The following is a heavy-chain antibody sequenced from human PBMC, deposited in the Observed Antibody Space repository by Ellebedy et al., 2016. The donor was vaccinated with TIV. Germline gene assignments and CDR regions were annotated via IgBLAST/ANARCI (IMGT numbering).Heavy chain of an antibody. Sequence: SVKVSCXASGGTFSSYAISWVRQAPGQGLEWMGGIIPIFGTANYAQKFQGRVTITADESTSTAYMELSSLRSEDTAVYYCARGMVRGVIRRESFDYWGQGTLVTVSS. V-gene: IGHV1-69*13. CDR3: ARGMVRGVIRRESFDY. J-gene: IGHJ4*02. D-gene: IGHD3-10*01. CDR1: GGTFSSYA. CDR2: IIPIFGTA.